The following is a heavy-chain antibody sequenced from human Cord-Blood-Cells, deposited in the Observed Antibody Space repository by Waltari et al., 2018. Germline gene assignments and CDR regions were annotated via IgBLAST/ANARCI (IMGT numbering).Heavy chain of an antibody. CDR2: IIPILGIA. D-gene: IGHD4-4*01. V-gene: IGHV1-69*02. Sequence: QVQLVHSGAAVQKPGSSVKVPCKASGGTFSSYTISWVRQAPGQGLEWMGRIIPILGIANYAQKFQGRVTITADKSTSTAYMELSSLRSEDTAVYYCARVPPYSNYFDYWGQGTLVTVSS. J-gene: IGHJ4*02. CDR3: ARVPPYSNYFDY. CDR1: GGTFSSYT.